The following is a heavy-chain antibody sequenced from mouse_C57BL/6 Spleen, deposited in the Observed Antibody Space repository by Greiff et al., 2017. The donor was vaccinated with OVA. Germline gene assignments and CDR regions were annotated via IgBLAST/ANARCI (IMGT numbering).Heavy chain of an antibody. CDR3: ARYAPDDGSYAMDY. D-gene: IGHD2-3*01. CDR1: GYSFTDYN. J-gene: IGHJ4*01. Sequence: EVKVVESGPELVKPGASVKISCKASGYSFTDYNMNWVKQSNGKSLEWIGVINPNYGTTSYNQKFKGKATLTVDQSSSTAYMQLNSLTSEDSAVYYCARYAPDDGSYAMDYWGQGTSVTVSS. V-gene: IGHV1-39*01. CDR2: INPNYGTT.